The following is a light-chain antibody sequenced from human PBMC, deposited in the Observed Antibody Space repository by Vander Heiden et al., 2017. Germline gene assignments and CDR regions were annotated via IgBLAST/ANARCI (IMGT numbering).Light chain of an antibody. V-gene: IGKV1-39*01. CDR3: QQSYRTPFT. Sequence: DIQLTPSPSSLSAAVGDSVTITCRARQGMSSYLNWYQQKPGKAPKLLIYAASSLQSGVPSRFSGSGSGTDFTLTISSLQPEDFATYYCQQSYRTPFTFGPGTKVDIK. CDR2: AAS. CDR1: QGMSSY. J-gene: IGKJ3*01.